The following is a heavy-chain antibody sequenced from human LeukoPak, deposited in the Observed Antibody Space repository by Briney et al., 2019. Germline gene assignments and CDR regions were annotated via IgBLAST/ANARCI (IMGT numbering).Heavy chain of an antibody. CDR3: AKPISGGLAVTADWFAP. V-gene: IGHV3-23*01. Sequence: GGSLTLSCEASGFAFSLFAMSWLRQPPGKGLEWVSTINANSGTRSYAASVRGRFTIARDNSKNTLYLQLNTLRADDTAVYYCAKPISGGLAVTADWFAPWGQGTLVVVSS. CDR2: INANSGTR. J-gene: IGHJ5*01. CDR1: GFAFSLFA. D-gene: IGHD6-19*01.